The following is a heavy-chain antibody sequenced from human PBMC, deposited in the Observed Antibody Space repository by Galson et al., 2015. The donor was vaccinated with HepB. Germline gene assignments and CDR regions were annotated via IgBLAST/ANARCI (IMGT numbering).Heavy chain of an antibody. J-gene: IGHJ4*02. CDR2: ISGGGGKT. Sequence: SLRLSCAASGYTFSSYAMRWVRQAPGKGLEWVAAISGGGGKTYHADTVKGRFTISRDNSKNTLYLQMNSLRAEDTAVYYCAKDLETLSVPAATSDYWGQGTLVTVSS. D-gene: IGHD2-2*01. V-gene: IGHV3-23*01. CDR3: AKDLETLSVPAATSDY. CDR1: GYTFSSYA.